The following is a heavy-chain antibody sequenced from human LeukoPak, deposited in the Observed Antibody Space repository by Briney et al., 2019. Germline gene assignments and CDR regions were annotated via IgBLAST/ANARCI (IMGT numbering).Heavy chain of an antibody. D-gene: IGHD1-1*01. CDR2: IKRDGSQK. V-gene: IGHV3-7*01. Sequence: RGSLRLSCAAPGFRFSSNWMGWVRKAPGKGLEWVAHIKRDGSQKYYLDSVKGRFTISRDNAKNSLYLQMNSLRVEDTAVYYCARLGLEVGGPNWFDPWGQGTLVTVSS. CDR3: ARLGLEVGGPNWFDP. CDR1: GFRFSSNW. J-gene: IGHJ5*02.